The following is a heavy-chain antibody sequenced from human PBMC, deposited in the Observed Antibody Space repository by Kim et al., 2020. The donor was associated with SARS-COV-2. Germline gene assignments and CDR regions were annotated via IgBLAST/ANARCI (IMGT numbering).Heavy chain of an antibody. Sequence: GGSLRLSCAASGFTFGDYAMHWVRQAPGKGLEWVSGISWNSGSIGYADSVKGRFTISRDNTKNSLYLQMNSLRAEDTALYYCAKDISPHYYGSGSYSPLYGMDVWGQGTTVTVSS. D-gene: IGHD3-10*01. CDR2: ISWNSGSI. CDR3: AKDISPHYYGSGSYSPLYGMDV. V-gene: IGHV3-9*01. J-gene: IGHJ6*02. CDR1: GFTFGDYA.